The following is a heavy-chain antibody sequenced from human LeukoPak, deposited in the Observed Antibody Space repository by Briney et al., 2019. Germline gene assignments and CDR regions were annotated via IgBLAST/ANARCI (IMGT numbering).Heavy chain of an antibody. D-gene: IGHD6-13*01. Sequence: ASATVSCKASGYTFTAYHFHWVRLAPGQGLEWMGWINLNSGVTRYAQKFQDRVTMTRDTSITTAYMELSRLRSDDTAVYYCARDETAATGIAMDVWGQGTTVTVSS. CDR1: GYTFTAYH. CDR3: ARDETAATGIAMDV. V-gene: IGHV1-2*02. CDR2: INLNSGVT. J-gene: IGHJ6*02.